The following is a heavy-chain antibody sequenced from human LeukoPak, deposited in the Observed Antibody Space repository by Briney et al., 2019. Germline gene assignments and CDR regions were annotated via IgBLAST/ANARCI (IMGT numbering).Heavy chain of an antibody. V-gene: IGHV4-61*02. Sequence: SETLSLTCTVSGDSISSGSYYWSWIRQPAGKGLEWIGRIYTSGSTNYNPSLKRRVTISVDTSKNQFSLKLSSVTAADTAVYYCARGPRTYSSSWPYYYYYYGMDVWGQGTTVTVSS. CDR3: ARGPRTYSSSWPYYYYYYGMDV. CDR2: IYTSGST. J-gene: IGHJ6*02. D-gene: IGHD6-13*01. CDR1: GDSISSGSYY.